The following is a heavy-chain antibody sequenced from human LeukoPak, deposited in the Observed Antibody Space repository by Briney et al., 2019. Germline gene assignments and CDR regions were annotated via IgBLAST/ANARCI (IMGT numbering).Heavy chain of an antibody. CDR2: ISSSGSTI. V-gene: IGHV3-48*03. J-gene: IGHJ4*02. CDR3: ARERAAGNPSHLDY. D-gene: IGHD6-13*01. Sequence: PGGSLRLSCAASGFTFNSYEMNWVRQAPGKGLEWVSYISSSGSTIYYADSVKGRFTISRDNAKNSLYLQMNSLTAADTAVYYCARERAAGNPSHLDYWGQGTLVSVSA. CDR1: GFTFNSYE.